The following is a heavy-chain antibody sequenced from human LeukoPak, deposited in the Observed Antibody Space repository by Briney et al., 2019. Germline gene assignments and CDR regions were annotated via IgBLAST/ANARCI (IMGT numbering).Heavy chain of an antibody. Sequence: GGSLRLSCAASGFTFSSYAMHWVRQAPGKGLEWVAVISYDGSNKYYADSVKGRFTISRDNSKNTLYLQMNSLRAEDTAVYYCARDRGSSRTNFDYWGQGTLVTVSS. CDR2: ISYDGSNK. CDR1: GFTFSSYA. J-gene: IGHJ4*02. CDR3: ARDRGSSRTNFDY. D-gene: IGHD6-13*01. V-gene: IGHV3-30-3*01.